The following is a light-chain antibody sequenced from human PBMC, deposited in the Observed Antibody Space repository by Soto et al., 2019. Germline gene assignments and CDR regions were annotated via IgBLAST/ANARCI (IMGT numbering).Light chain of an antibody. CDR3: EQYNTFSPYT. V-gene: IGKV1-5*03. J-gene: IGKJ2*01. CDR2: KAS. Sequence: DIQMTQSPSTLSASVGDRVTLTCRASQSFSDWLAWYQQKPGKAPKVLIYKASNLESGVPSRFRGSASSTEFTLTISTLQPDDSATYYCEQYNTFSPYTFGQRTKLEIK. CDR1: QSFSDW.